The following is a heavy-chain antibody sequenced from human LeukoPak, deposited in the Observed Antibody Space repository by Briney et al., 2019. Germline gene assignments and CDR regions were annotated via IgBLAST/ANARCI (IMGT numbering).Heavy chain of an antibody. D-gene: IGHD3-10*01. V-gene: IGHV1-2*02. CDR3: ARAHYYGSGSYYIQWRVGPRYYFDY. CDR1: GYTFTGYY. J-gene: IGHJ4*02. CDR2: INPNSGGT. Sequence: ASVKVSCKASGYTFTGYYIHWVRQAPGQGLEWMGWINPNSGGTNYAQKFQGRVSMTRDTSISTAYMELSRLRSDDTAVYYCARAHYYGSGSYYIQWRVGPRYYFDYWGQGTLVTVSS.